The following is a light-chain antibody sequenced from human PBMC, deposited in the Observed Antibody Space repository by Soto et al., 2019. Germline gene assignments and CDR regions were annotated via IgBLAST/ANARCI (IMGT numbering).Light chain of an antibody. CDR1: SSDVGGYNY. CDR2: EVS. Sequence: QSVLTQPASVSGSPGQSITISCTGTSSDVGGYNYVSWYQQHPGKAPKLMIYEVSHRPSGVSNRFSGSKSGNTASLTISGLQGEDEADYYCSSYTSSSTRRMVFGGGTKLTVL. V-gene: IGLV2-14*01. J-gene: IGLJ2*01. CDR3: SSYTSSSTRRMV.